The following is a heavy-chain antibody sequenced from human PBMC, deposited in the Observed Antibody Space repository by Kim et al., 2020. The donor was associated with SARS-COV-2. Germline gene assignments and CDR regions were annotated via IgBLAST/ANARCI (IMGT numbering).Heavy chain of an antibody. Sequence: DSVKGRFTISRDNSKNTLYLQMNSLRAEDTAVYYCAKGTMIVVPDAWFDPWGQGTLVTVSS. J-gene: IGHJ5*02. V-gene: IGHV3-23*01. CDR3: AKGTMIVVPDAWFDP. D-gene: IGHD3-22*01.